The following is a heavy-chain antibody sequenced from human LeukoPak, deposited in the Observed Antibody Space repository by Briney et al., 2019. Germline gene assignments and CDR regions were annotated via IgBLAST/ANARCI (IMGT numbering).Heavy chain of an antibody. CDR3: AKDRDYDFWSGKLFDP. CDR2: LSGRGSSS. J-gene: IGHJ5*02. D-gene: IGHD3-3*01. V-gene: IGHV3-23*01. CDR1: GFTFSNYA. Sequence: GGSLRLSCAASGFTFSNYALSWVRQAPGRGLEWVSTLSGRGSSSYYADSVKGRFTISRDNSKNILYLQMNSLRAEDTAIYYCAKDRDYDFWSGKLFDPWGQGILVTVSS.